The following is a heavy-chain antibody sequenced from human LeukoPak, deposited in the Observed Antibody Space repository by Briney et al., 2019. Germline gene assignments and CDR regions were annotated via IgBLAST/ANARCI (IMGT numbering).Heavy chain of an antibody. Sequence: GSLRLSCAASGFTFSSYAMHWVRQAPGKGLEWVAVISYDGSNKYYADSVKGRFTISRDNSKNTLYLQMNSLRAEDTAVYYCARHSFGDYEFWFDYWGQGTLVTVSS. CDR2: ISYDGSNK. D-gene: IGHD4-17*01. J-gene: IGHJ4*02. CDR3: ARHSFGDYEFWFDY. V-gene: IGHV3-30-3*01. CDR1: GFTFSSYA.